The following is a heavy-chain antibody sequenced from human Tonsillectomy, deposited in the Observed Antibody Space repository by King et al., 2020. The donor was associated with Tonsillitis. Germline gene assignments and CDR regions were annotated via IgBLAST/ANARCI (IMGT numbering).Heavy chain of an antibody. CDR2: INHSGNT. CDR1: VGPFSDYY. Sequence: VQLQQWGAGLLKPSDTLSLTCAVYVGPFSDYYWSWIRQPPGQGLEGIGQINHSGNTNYNPSLKGRVTMSVDTSKNQVSVRLSSVTAADTAVYYCARVSGSYGGGFDSWGQGTLVTVSS. V-gene: IGHV4-34*01. CDR3: ARVSGSYGGGFDS. J-gene: IGHJ4*02. D-gene: IGHD1-26*01.